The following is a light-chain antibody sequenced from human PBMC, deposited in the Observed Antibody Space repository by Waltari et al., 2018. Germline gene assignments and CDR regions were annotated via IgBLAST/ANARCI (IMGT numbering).Light chain of an antibody. CDR2: RNN. J-gene: IGLJ2*01. CDR3: AAWDDSLNGPL. V-gene: IGLV1-44*01. Sequence: QSVLTQPPPASGTPGQRVTIPCSGSSPNLRSNTANWYQPPPGTTPKLLIYRNNQRPSGVPDRFSGSKSGTSASLAISGLQSEDEADYYCAAWDDSLNGPLFGGGTKLTVL. CDR1: SPNLRSNT.